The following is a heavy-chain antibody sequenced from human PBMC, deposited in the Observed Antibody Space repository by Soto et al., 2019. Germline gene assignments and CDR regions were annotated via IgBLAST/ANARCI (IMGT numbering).Heavy chain of an antibody. J-gene: IGHJ4*02. V-gene: IGHV1-69*12. CDR1: GGTFSSYA. Sequence: QVQLVQSGAEVKKPGSSVKVSCKASGGTFSSYAISWVRQAPGQGLEWMGGIIPIFCTANYAQKFQGRVTITADESTSNAYMELSRLSTEDTAVYSCAVDWSGFRDSGWNFDYWGQGTLVTVSS. CDR3: AVDWSGFRDSGWNFDY. D-gene: IGHD5-12*01. CDR2: IIPIFCTA.